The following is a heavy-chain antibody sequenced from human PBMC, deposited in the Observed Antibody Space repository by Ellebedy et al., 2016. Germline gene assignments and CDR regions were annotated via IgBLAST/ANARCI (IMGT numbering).Heavy chain of an antibody. J-gene: IGHJ4*02. CDR1: GLAIANFF. Sequence: GESLKISXAPSGLAIANFFMSWVRQAPGKGLEWVSTISATGERTYFADSVKGRFTISRDSSKNSVYLRMNNLRVEDTAVYYCRQGHYADLWGQGTLVTVSS. V-gene: IGHV3-23*01. CDR2: ISATGERT. CDR3: RQGHYADL. D-gene: IGHD4-17*01.